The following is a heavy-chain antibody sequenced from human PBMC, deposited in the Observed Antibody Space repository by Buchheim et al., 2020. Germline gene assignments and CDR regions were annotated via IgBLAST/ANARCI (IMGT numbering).Heavy chain of an antibody. CDR1: GFTFSSYA. V-gene: IGHV3-23*01. D-gene: IGHD2-8*02. J-gene: IGHJ6*02. CDR2: ISGSGGST. CDR3: AKDGGDCTGGVCYFWHTRALYYYYGMDV. Sequence: EVQLLESGGGLVQPGGSLRLSCAASGFTFSSYAMSWVRQAPGKGLEWVSAISGSGGSTYYADSVKGRFTISRDNSKNTLYLQMNSLRAEDTAVYYCAKDGGDCTGGVCYFWHTRALYYYYGMDVWGQGTT.